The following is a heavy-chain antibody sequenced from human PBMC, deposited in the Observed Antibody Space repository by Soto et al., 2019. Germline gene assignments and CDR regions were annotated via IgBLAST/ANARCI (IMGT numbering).Heavy chain of an antibody. Sequence: EVQLLESGGGLVQPGRSLRLSCAASGFTFSNYAMSWVRQAPGQGLDWVSAISGSGGTTYYADSVKGRFTISRDNSKNSLFMHMNSLRAEDAAVYYCAKCFVETGSNSGWPWSFHYWGQCTLVTVSS. V-gene: IGHV3-23*01. CDR3: AKCFVETGSNSGWPWSFHY. D-gene: IGHD6-25*01. J-gene: IGHJ4*02. CDR2: ISGSGGTT. CDR1: GFTFSNYA.